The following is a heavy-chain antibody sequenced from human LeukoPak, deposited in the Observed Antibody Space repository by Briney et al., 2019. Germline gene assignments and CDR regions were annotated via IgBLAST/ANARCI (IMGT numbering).Heavy chain of an antibody. CDR2: VFDSERT. J-gene: IGHJ4*02. V-gene: IGHV4-59*01. Sequence: PGGSLRLSCAASGFTFSSYAMSWVRQAPGKGLEWIGYVFDSERTKDNPSLKSRATLSADTSKNQFSLRLTSVTAADSAVYYCATIKRGSIYGYFDFWGQGVLVTVSS. D-gene: IGHD5-18*01. CDR1: GFTFSSYA. CDR3: ATIKRGSIYGYFDF.